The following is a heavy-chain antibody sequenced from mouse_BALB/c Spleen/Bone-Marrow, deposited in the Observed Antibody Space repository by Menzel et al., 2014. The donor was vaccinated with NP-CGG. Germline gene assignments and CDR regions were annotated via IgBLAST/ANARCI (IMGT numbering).Heavy chain of an antibody. Sequence: QVQLKESGAELAKPGASVKMSCKASGCTFTSYWMHWVKQRPGQGLEWIGYINPSTGYTEYNQKFKDKATLTADKSSSTAYMQLSSLTSEDSAVYYCARDWYFDVWGAGTTVTVSS. V-gene: IGHV1-7*01. CDR2: INPSTGYT. J-gene: IGHJ1*01. CDR3: ARDWYFDV. CDR1: GCTFTSYW.